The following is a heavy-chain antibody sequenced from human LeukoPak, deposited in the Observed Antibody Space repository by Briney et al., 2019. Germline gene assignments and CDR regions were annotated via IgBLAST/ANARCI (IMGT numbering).Heavy chain of an antibody. V-gene: IGHV3-23*01. CDR3: AKEDSGAAPHY. CDR2: ITASGDDS. D-gene: IGHD1-26*01. J-gene: IGHJ4*02. CDR1: GFTFNNYG. Sequence: PGGSLRLSCEASGFTFNNYGMSWVRQSAGRRLEWVSAITASGDDSYYADSVKGRFTNSRDNSKNTLYLQMNSLRGDDTAVYYCAKEDSGAAPHYWGQGTLVSVSS.